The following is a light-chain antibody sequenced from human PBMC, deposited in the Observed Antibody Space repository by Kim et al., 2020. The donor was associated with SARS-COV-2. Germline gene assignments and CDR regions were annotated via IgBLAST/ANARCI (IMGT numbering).Light chain of an antibody. Sequence: QLVLTQSPSASASLGASVKLTCTLSSGHSSYAIAWHQQQPEKGPRYLMKLNSDGSHSKGDGIPDRFSGSSSGAERYLTISSLQSEDEADYYCQTWGTGNVAFGGG. V-gene: IGLV4-69*01. CDR3: QTWGTGNVA. CDR2: LNSDGSH. CDR1: SGHSSYA. J-gene: IGLJ2*01.